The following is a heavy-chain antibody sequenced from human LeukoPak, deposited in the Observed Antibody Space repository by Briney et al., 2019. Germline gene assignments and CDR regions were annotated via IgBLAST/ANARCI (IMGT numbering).Heavy chain of an antibody. D-gene: IGHD3/OR15-3a*01. V-gene: IGHV1-2*02. CDR1: GYTFNGYY. J-gene: IGHJ3*02. Sequence: ASVNVSCKASGYTFNGYYIHWVRQAPGQGLEWMGWINPNSGVTKYSQQFQGRVTMTWDTSVSTAYMELSRLTSDDTAMYYCARFGLVTNDAFDIWRQGTMVTISS. CDR3: ARFGLVTNDAFDI. CDR2: INPNSGVT.